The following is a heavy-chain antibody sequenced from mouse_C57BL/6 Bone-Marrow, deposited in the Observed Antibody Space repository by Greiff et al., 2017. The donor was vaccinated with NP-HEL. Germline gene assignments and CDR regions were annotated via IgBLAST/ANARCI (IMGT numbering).Heavy chain of an antibody. CDR2: LSNGGGST. J-gene: IGHJ4*01. D-gene: IGHD1-1*01. CDR1: GFTFSDYY. Sequence: EVMLVESGGGLVQPGGSLKLSCAASGFTFSDYYMYWVRQTPEKRLEWVAYLSNGGGSTYYPDTVQGRFTISRDNAKNTLYLQMSRLKSEDTAMYYCARQLTTVAMDYWGQGTSVTVSS. CDR3: ARQLTTVAMDY. V-gene: IGHV5-12*01.